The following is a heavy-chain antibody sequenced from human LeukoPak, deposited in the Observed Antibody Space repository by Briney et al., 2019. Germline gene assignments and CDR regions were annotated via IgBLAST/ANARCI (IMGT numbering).Heavy chain of an antibody. CDR1: GFTFSRYA. CDR3: ASGFSSSPYFDY. V-gene: IGHV3-23*01. CDR2: ISDSRGNT. Sequence: GGSLRLSCAASGFTFSRYAMSWVRQAPGKGLEWVSGISDSRGNTYYADSVQGQFTISRDNSKKTLYLQMNSLRDEDTAVYYCASGFSSSPYFDYWGQGTLVTVSS. J-gene: IGHJ4*02. D-gene: IGHD6-6*01.